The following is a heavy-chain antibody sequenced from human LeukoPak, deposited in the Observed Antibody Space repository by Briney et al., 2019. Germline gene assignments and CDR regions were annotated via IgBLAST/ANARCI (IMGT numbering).Heavy chain of an antibody. CDR3: AKGMTSMTTVRFDP. V-gene: IGHV4-39*01. J-gene: IGHJ5*02. Sequence: SETLSLTCTVSGGSISSSSYYWGWIRQPPGKGLEWIGSIYYSGSTYYNPSLKSRVTISVDTSKNQFSLKLSSVTAADTAVYYYAKGMTSMTTVRFDPWGQGTLVTVSS. CDR2: IYYSGST. D-gene: IGHD4-17*01. CDR1: GGSISSSSYY.